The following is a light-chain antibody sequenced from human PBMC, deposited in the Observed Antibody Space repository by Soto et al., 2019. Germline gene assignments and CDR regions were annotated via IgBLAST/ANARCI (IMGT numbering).Light chain of an antibody. V-gene: IGKV3-15*01. Sequence: EIVLTQSPGTLSLSPGDRATLSCRASQSVSSDYVAWYQQKPGQTPNVLIYGASTRATGIPARFSGSGSGTEFTLTISSLQSEDFAVYYCQQYNNWPPWTFGQGTKVDIK. CDR1: QSVSSD. J-gene: IGKJ1*01. CDR3: QQYNNWPPWT. CDR2: GAS.